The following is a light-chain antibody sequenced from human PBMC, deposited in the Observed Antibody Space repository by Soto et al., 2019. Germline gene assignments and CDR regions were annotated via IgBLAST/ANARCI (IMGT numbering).Light chain of an antibody. V-gene: IGKV1-5*01. CDR3: QQYSTYST. Sequence: IPMTQSPSTLSASFGDRVTMTCRASQSISRWLAWYQQKPGKAPKALIYDASTLRSGVPSRFSGGGSGTEFTLTISSLQPDDFATYYCQQYSTYSTFGQGTRLEI. CDR2: DAS. J-gene: IGKJ5*01. CDR1: QSISRW.